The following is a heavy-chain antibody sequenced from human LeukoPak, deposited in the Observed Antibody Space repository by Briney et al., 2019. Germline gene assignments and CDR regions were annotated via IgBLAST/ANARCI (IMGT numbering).Heavy chain of an antibody. CDR3: ARDRKKSDDYGAYVLWYFDL. CDR1: GGSISSYY. CDR2: MYDSGST. D-gene: IGHD4-17*01. V-gene: IGHV4-59*01. Sequence: SETLSLTCTVSGGSISSYYWSWIRQPPGKGLEWIGYMYDSGSTNYNPSLKSRVTISVDTSKNQFSLKLSSVTAADTAVYYCARDRKKSDDYGAYVLWYFDLWGRGTLVTVSS. J-gene: IGHJ2*01.